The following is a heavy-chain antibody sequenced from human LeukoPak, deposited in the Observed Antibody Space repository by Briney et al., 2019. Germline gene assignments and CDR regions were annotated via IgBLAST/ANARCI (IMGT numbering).Heavy chain of an antibody. CDR3: ARNRRAGDNFIASYDH. D-gene: IGHD6-13*01. Sequence: PSETLSLTCTVSGGTISSSRYYWGWIRQPPGKGLEWIGSIYYSGSTYYNPSLKSRVTISVDTSKNQFSLKLSSVTAAATAVYYCARNRRAGDNFIASYDHWGQGTLVTVSS. CDR1: GGTISSSRYY. V-gene: IGHV4-39*01. CDR2: IYYSGST. J-gene: IGHJ5*02.